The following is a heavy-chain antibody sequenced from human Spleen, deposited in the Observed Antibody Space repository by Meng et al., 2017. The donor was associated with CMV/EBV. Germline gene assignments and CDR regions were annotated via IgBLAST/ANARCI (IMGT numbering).Heavy chain of an antibody. V-gene: IGHV1-18*01. CDR3: ARDGISGTTWPPRFYYYGMDV. J-gene: IGHJ6*02. D-gene: IGHD1-7*01. Sequence: ASVKVSCKASGYTFSSSGISWVRQAPGQGLEWMGWISTYNGHTNYAQRVRGRVTMTTDTSTRTAYMKLRSLRSDDTAVYYCARDGISGTTWPPRFYYYGMDVWGQGTTVTVSS. CDR1: GYTFSSSG. CDR2: ISTYNGHT.